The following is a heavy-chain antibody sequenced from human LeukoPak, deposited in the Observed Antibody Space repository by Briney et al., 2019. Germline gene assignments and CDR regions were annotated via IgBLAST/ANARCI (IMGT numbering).Heavy chain of an antibody. CDR3: ARDRRYSNLFDY. CDR1: GFTFSSYS. D-gene: IGHD4-11*01. Sequence: GGSLRLSCAASGFTFSSYSMNWVRQAPGKGLEWVSSISSSSSHIYYADSVKGRFTISRDNAKNSLYLQMNSLRAEDTAVYYCARDRRYSNLFDYWGQGTLVTVSS. V-gene: IGHV3-21*01. J-gene: IGHJ4*02. CDR2: ISSSSSHI.